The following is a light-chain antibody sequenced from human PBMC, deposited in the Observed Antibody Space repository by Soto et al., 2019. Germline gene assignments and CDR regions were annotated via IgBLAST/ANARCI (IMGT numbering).Light chain of an antibody. J-gene: IGKJ1*01. CDR1: QSVSSN. Sequence: EIVMTQSPATLSVSPGERATLSCRASQSVSSNLAWYQQKPGQAPRLLLYGASTRATGIPARFSGSGSGTEFTLTISSLQSEDFAVYYCQRYSNWPRTCGQGTKVEI. CDR3: QRYSNWPRT. V-gene: IGKV3-15*01. CDR2: GAS.